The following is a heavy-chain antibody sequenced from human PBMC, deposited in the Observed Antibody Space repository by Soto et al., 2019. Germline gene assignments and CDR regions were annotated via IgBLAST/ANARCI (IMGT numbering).Heavy chain of an antibody. CDR1: GFTFDDYA. Sequence: EVQLVESGGGLVQPGRSLRLSCAASGFTFDDYAMHWVRRVPGKGLEWVSSISWNSNIIGYADSVKGRFTISRDNAQNSLYLPMNSLRPEDTALYYCAKGGPDGFCSGGRCYFDYWGQGTLVTVSS. CDR2: ISWNSNII. J-gene: IGHJ4*02. D-gene: IGHD2-15*01. CDR3: AKGGPDGFCSGGRCYFDY. V-gene: IGHV3-9*01.